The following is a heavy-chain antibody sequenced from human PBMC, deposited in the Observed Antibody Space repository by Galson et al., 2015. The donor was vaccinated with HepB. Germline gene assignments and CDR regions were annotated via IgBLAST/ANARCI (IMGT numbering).Heavy chain of an antibody. CDR3: ARERIAAAVRQNNYYYYGMDV. CDR1: GFTFSSSG. J-gene: IGHJ6*02. Sequence: SLRLSCAASGFTFSSSGLHWARQAPGKGLVWVAVIWYDGSNKYYADSVKGRFTISRDNSKNTLYLQMNSLRAEDTAVYYCARERIAAAVRQNNYYYYGMDVWGQGTTVTVSS. V-gene: IGHV3-33*01. D-gene: IGHD6-13*01. CDR2: IWYDGSNK.